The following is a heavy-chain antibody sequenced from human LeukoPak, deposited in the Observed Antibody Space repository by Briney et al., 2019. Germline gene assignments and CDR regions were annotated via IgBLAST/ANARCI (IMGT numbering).Heavy chain of an antibody. Sequence: SETLSLTCSLPGGSISRYYWSWIRQPARKGLEWIGRIHTSGNTNYNPSLKSRVTISVDKSKIQFSLKLSSVTAADTAVYYCARGLVGTTGEQNWFDPWGQGTLVTVSS. V-gene: IGHV4-4*07. CDR2: IHTSGNT. D-gene: IGHD1-26*01. J-gene: IGHJ5*02. CDR1: GGSISRYY. CDR3: ARGLVGTTGEQNWFDP.